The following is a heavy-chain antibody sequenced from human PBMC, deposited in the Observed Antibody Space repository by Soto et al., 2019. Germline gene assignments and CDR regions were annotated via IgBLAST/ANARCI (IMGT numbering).Heavy chain of an antibody. CDR1: GSRFSNYV. CDR2: IIPIFNST. D-gene: IGHD2-2*02. V-gene: IGHV1-69*06. Sequence: SVKVSCKVSGSRFSNYVISWLRQAPGHGLEWLGRIIPIFNSTKYAQSFQGRVTITAGKSTSTASLELSSLRSDNTAVYYGAREVHGKKAGYNGLVSLGYWGQGTLVTVSS. CDR3: AREVHGKKAGYNGLVSLGY. J-gene: IGHJ4*02.